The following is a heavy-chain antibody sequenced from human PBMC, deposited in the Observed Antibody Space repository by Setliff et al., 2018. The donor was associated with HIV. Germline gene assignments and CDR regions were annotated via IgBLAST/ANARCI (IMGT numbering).Heavy chain of an antibody. J-gene: IGHJ3*02. CDR3: ARYKCINFACVGIDI. CDR2: IHYSGIT. CDR1: GDSINGHW. D-gene: IGHD3-9*01. V-gene: IGHV4-59*11. Sequence: SETLSLTCTVSGDSINGHWWSWIRQPPGKGLEWTGSIHYSGITHYNPSLKSRLTMSVDTSKNQVSLKFTSVTAADTAVYYCARYKCINFACVGIDIWGQGTVVTVSS.